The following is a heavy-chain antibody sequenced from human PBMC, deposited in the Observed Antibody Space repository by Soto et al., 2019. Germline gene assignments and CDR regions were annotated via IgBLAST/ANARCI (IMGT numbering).Heavy chain of an antibody. CDR3: ARGLGEYGSGSYPLDY. J-gene: IGHJ4*02. CDR1: GGSFSGYY. Sequence: SETLSLTCAVYGGSFSGYYWSWIRQPPGKGLEWIGEINHSGSTNYNPSLKSRVTISVDTSKNQFSLKLSSVTAADTAVYYCARGLGEYGSGSYPLDYWGQGTLVT. CDR2: INHSGST. D-gene: IGHD3-10*01. V-gene: IGHV4-34*01.